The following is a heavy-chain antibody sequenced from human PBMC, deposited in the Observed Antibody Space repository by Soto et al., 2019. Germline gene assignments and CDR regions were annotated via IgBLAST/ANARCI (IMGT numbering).Heavy chain of an antibody. Sequence: QVQLVESGGGVVQPGRSLRLSCAASGFVFRTYGMYWVRQAPGKGLEWVALISYDGRSKNYADSVKGRFTISRDNSENKLVLHMTSLTFEDTAVYYCANLDTALVFFAEAVRGQGNTVGVSS. CDR3: ANLDTALVFFAEAV. V-gene: IGHV3-30*18. D-gene: IGHD5-18*01. CDR1: GFVFRTYG. J-gene: IGHJ6*02. CDR2: ISYDGRSK.